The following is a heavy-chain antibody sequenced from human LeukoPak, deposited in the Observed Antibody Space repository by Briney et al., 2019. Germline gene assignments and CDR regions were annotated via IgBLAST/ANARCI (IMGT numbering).Heavy chain of an antibody. CDR3: ARLGGSWYFDY. D-gene: IGHD2-15*01. Sequence: GGSLRLSCAASGFTFTDYYMSWVRQGPGKGLEWVSVIHSGGSTYYAASVEGRFTISRDNSKSTLYLQMNTLRAEDTAVYYCARLGGSWYFDYWGQGTLVTVSS. CDR1: GFTFTDYY. J-gene: IGHJ4*02. CDR2: IHSGGST. V-gene: IGHV3-53*01.